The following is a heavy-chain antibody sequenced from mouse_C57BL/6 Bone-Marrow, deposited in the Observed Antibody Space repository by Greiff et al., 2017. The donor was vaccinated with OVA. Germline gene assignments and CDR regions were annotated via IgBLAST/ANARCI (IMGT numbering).Heavy chain of an antibody. CDR2: IWRGGST. V-gene: IGHV2-5*01. J-gene: IGHJ1*03. Sequence: VQGVESGPGLVQPSQSLSITCTVSGFSLTSYGVHWVRQSPGKGLEWLGVIWRGGSTDYNAAFMSRLSITKDNSKSQVFFKMNSLQADDTAIYYCAKKRGDWYFDVWGTGTTVTVSS. CDR3: AKKRGDWYFDV. CDR1: GFSLTSYG.